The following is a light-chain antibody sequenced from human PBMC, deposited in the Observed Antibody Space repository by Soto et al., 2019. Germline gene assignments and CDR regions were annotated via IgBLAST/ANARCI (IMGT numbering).Light chain of an antibody. CDR1: SSNIGVNT. CDR2: SNN. V-gene: IGLV1-44*01. Sequence: QAVVTQPPSASGTPGQGVTISCSGSSSNIGVNTVNWYQQLPGTAPKLLIYSNNLRPSGVPDRFSGSKSGTPASLAISGLQSEDEADYHCASWDDSLNGVVFGGGTKLTVL. CDR3: ASWDDSLNGVV. J-gene: IGLJ2*01.